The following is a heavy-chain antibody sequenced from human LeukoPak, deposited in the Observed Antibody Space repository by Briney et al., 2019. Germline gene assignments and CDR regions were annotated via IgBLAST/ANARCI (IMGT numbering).Heavy chain of an antibody. D-gene: IGHD1-26*01. CDR2: IGTAGDT. J-gene: IGHJ4*02. CDR3: ARTRVVGATHPLDY. V-gene: IGHV3-13*01. Sequence: GGSLRLSCAASGFTFSSYDMHWVRQATGKGLEWVSAIGTAGDTYYPGSVKGRFTISRENAKNSLYLQMNSLRAGDTAVYYCARTRVVGATHPLDYWGQGTLVTVSS. CDR1: GFTFSSYD.